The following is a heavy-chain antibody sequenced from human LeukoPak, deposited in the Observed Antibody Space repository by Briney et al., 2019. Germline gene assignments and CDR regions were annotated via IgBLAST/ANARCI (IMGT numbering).Heavy chain of an antibody. Sequence: SETLSLTCTISGGSISSYYWSWIRQPPGKGLEWIGEINHSGSTNYNPSLKSRVTISVDTSKNQFSLKLSSVTAADTAVYYCARHRRYYGSGSYTYNWFDPWGQGTLVTVSS. CDR1: GGSISSYY. CDR2: INHSGST. J-gene: IGHJ5*02. D-gene: IGHD3-10*01. V-gene: IGHV4-34*01. CDR3: ARHRRYYGSGSYTYNWFDP.